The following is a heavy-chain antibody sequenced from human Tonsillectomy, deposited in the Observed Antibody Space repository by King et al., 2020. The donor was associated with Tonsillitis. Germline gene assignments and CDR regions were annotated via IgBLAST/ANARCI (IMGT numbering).Heavy chain of an antibody. J-gene: IGHJ5*02. CDR3: AGPLGGLVPSPTRLNPRFDP. D-gene: IGHD2-2*01. CDR2: IIPIFGTT. Sequence: QLVQSGAEVRKPGSSVKVSCRASGVTFSNYAINWGRQAPGQGLEGVGVIIPIFGTTNYTQKVQGGVTLTADECTNTAYMELRSLRSDDTAVYYGAGPLGGLVPSPTRLNPRFDPWGQGTLVTVSS. CDR1: GVTFSNYA. V-gene: IGHV1-69*01.